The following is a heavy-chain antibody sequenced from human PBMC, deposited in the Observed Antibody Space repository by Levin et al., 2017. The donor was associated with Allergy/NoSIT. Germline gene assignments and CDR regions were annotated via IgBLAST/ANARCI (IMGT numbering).Heavy chain of an antibody. J-gene: IGHJ4*02. CDR1: GFTFSSYS. CDR3: ARDPRSGTYYYGSGSYSYLRNFDY. CDR2: ISSSSSTI. D-gene: IGHD3-10*01. Sequence: GGSLRLSCAASGFTFSSYSMNWVRQAPGKGLEWVSYISSSSSTIYYADSVKGRFTISRDNAKNSLYLQMNSLRAEDTAVYYCARDPRSGTYYYGSGSYSYLRNFDYWGQGTLVTVSS. V-gene: IGHV3-48*01.